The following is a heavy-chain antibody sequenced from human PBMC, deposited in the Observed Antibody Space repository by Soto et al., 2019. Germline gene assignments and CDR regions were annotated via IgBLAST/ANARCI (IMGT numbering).Heavy chain of an antibody. J-gene: IGHJ4*02. CDR2: ISYDGSNK. CDR3: ARDFPGLITMIRGVIDY. D-gene: IGHD3-22*01. Sequence: QVQLVESGGGVVQPGRSLRLSCAASGFTFSSYAMHWVRQAPGKGLECVAVISYDGSNKYYADSVKGRFTISRDNSKNTMYLQMKSLRAEDTAVYYCARDFPGLITMIRGVIDYWGQGTLVTVSS. V-gene: IGHV3-30-3*01. CDR1: GFTFSSYA.